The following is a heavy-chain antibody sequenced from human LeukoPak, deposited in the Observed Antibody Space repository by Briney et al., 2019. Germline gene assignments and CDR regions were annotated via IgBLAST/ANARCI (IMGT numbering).Heavy chain of an antibody. D-gene: IGHD2-21*01. Sequence: GGSLRLSCAASGFTFSSYSMNWVRQAPGKGLEWVSSISSRSSYIYYADSVKGRFTISRDNAKNSLYLQMNSLRAEDTAVYYCARTLAGFYCGGDCEGAAGAFDIWGQGTMVTVSS. CDR3: ARTLAGFYCGGDCEGAAGAFDI. V-gene: IGHV3-21*01. CDR2: ISSRSSYI. J-gene: IGHJ3*02. CDR1: GFTFSSYS.